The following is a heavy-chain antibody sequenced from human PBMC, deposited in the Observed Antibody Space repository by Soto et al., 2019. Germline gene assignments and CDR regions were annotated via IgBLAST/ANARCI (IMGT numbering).Heavy chain of an antibody. Sequence: EVQLVESGGGLVQPGGSLRLSCAASGFTVSSNYMSWVRQAPGKGLEWVSVIYSGGSTYYADSVKGRFTISRDNSKNTLYLQMNSLRAEDTAVYYCARDQDCSGGSCLSFNWGQGTLVTVSS. CDR2: IYSGGST. V-gene: IGHV3-66*01. J-gene: IGHJ4*02. CDR1: GFTVSSNY. D-gene: IGHD2-15*01. CDR3: ARDQDCSGGSCLSFN.